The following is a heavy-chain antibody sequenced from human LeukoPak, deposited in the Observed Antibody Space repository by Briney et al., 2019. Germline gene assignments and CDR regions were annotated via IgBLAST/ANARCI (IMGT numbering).Heavy chain of an antibody. J-gene: IGHJ6*02. CDR1: GFTFSSYA. Sequence: GGSLRLSCAASGFTFSSYAMHWVRQAPGKGLEWVAVISYDGSNKYYADSVKGRFTISRDNSKNTLYLQMNSLRAEDTAVYYCARSGLYFYYGMDVWGQGTTVTVSS. CDR3: ARSGLYFYYGMDV. CDR2: ISYDGSNK. D-gene: IGHD2-8*02. V-gene: IGHV3-30-3*01.